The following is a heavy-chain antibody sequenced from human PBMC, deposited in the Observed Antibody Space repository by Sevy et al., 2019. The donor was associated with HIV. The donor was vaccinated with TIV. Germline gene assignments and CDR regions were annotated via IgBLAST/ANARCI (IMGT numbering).Heavy chain of an antibody. CDR3: ARDFRPYCSSTSCSYTPYSSSWYESDY. D-gene: IGHD2-2*01. CDR2: ISAYNGNT. V-gene: IGHV1-18*01. Sequence: ASVKVSCKASGYTFTSYGISWVRQAPGQGLEWMGWISAYNGNTNYAQTLQGRVTMTTDTSTSTAYMELRSLRSDDTAVYYCARDFRPYCSSTSCSYTPYSSSWYESDYWGQGTLVTVSS. CDR1: GYTFTSYG. J-gene: IGHJ4*02.